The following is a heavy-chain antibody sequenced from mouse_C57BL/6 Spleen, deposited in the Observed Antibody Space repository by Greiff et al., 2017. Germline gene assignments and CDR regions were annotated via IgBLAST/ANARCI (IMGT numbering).Heavy chain of an antibody. J-gene: IGHJ2*01. CDR3: ARSRYYGSSGNYFDY. CDR1: GYTLTSYW. V-gene: IGHV1-50*01. D-gene: IGHD1-1*01. Sequence: QVQLQQPGAELVKPGASVKLSCKASGYTLTSYWMQWVKQRPGQGLEWIGELDPSDSYTNYNQKFKGKATLTVDTSSSTAYMPLSSLTSEDSAVYYWARSRYYGSSGNYFDYWGQGTTLTVSS. CDR2: LDPSDSYT.